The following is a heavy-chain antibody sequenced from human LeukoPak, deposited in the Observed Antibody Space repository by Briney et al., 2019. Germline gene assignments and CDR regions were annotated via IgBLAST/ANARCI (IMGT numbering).Heavy chain of an antibody. V-gene: IGHV3-74*01. Sequence: TGGSLRLSCAPSVLTSSRYWTQSVRQAPGKGLLWVSRISTDGSSTSYADTVKGRFTNSSDNAKNPLYLQMNSLRAEDTAVYYCVRVGAATGSYFDYWGQGTLVTVSS. CDR3: VRVGAATGSYFDY. CDR1: VLTSSRYW. J-gene: IGHJ4*02. D-gene: IGHD6-13*01. CDR2: ISTDGSST.